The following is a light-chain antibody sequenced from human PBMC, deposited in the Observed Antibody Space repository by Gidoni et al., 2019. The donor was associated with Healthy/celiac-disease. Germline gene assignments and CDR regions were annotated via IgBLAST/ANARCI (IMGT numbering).Light chain of an antibody. V-gene: IGLV2-11*01. J-gene: IGLJ2*01. CDR1: SSEVGGYNY. Sequence: QAALTQPRPVSGSPGQSVTISCTGTSSEVGGYNYVSWYPQPPGKAPKLLIYDVSKRRSGVPARFSGSKSGHTASLTISGLQAEDEADYSCCSHAGSSTVVVGGGPNLTVL. CDR3: CSHAGSSTVV. CDR2: DVS.